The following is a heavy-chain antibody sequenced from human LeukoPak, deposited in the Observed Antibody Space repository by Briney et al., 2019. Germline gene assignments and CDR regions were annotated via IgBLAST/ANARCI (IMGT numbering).Heavy chain of an antibody. CDR1: GFTFTSSA. CDR3: AADRSHDHGVYYYYYGMDV. CDR2: IVVGSGNT. D-gene: IGHD1-1*01. V-gene: IGHV1-58*01. Sequence: GTSVKVSCKASGFTFTSSAVQWVRQARGQRLEWIGWIVVGSGNTNYAQKFQERVTITRDMSTSTAYMELSSLRSEDTAVYYCAADRSHDHGVYYYYYGMDVWGQGTTVTVSS. J-gene: IGHJ6*02.